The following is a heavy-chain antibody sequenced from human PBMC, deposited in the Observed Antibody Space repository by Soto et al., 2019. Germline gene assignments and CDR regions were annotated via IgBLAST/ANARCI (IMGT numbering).Heavy chain of an antibody. CDR2: ISSSSSTI. D-gene: IGHD5-18*01. Sequence: GVSRILSCAASGFTFSSYSMNWVRHAPGKGLEWVSYISSSSSTIYYADSVKGRFTISRDNAKNSLYLQMNSLRDEDTAVYYCARDKDTAMVYPSPLGYWGQGTLVTVSS. CDR3: ARDKDTAMVYPSPLGY. V-gene: IGHV3-48*02. CDR1: GFTFSSYS. J-gene: IGHJ4*02.